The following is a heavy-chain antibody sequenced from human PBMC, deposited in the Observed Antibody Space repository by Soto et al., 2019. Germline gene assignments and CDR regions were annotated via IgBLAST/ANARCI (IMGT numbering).Heavy chain of an antibody. CDR1: GYTFTSYA. D-gene: IGHD2-15*01. Sequence: QVQLVQSGAEVKKPGASVKVSCKASGYTFTSYAMHWVRQAPGQRLEWMGWINAGNGNTKYSQKFQGRVTITRDTSASTAYMELSSLRSEDTAVHYCARDTPGDAFDIWGQGTMVTVSS. CDR3: ARDTPGDAFDI. J-gene: IGHJ3*02. CDR2: INAGNGNT. V-gene: IGHV1-3*01.